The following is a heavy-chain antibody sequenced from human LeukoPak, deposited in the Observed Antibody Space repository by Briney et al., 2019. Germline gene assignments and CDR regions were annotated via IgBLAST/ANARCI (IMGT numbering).Heavy chain of an antibody. J-gene: IGHJ4*02. CDR3: ARLGLKRWLQFSPEHDDY. D-gene: IGHD5-24*01. Sequence: ASVKVSCKASGYTFTSYGISWVRQAPGQGLEWMGWISAYNGNTNYAQKLQGRVTITADESTSTAYMELSSLRSEDTAVYYCARLGLKRWLQFSPEHDDYWGQGTLVTVSS. CDR2: ISAYNGNT. V-gene: IGHV1-18*01. CDR1: GYTFTSYG.